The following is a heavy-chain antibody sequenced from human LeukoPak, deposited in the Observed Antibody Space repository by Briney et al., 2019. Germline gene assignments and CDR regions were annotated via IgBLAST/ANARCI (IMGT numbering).Heavy chain of an antibody. CDR3: ARALTLITIFGVVNVWFDH. D-gene: IGHD3-3*01. V-gene: IGHV1-18*01. J-gene: IGHJ5*02. Sequence: GASVNVSCKASGYTFTSYGISWVRQAPGQGLEWMGWISAYNGNTNYAQKFQGRVTMTTDTSTSTAYMELRSLRSDDTAVYYCARALTLITIFGVVNVWFDHWGQGTLVTVSS. CDR1: GYTFTSYG. CDR2: ISAYNGNT.